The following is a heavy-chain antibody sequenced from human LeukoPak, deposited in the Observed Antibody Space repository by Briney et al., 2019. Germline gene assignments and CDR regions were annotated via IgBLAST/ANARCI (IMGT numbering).Heavy chain of an antibody. D-gene: IGHD4-17*01. J-gene: IGHJ2*01. CDR1: GFTFCSYR. Sequence: GGSLRHSCAASGFTFCSYRMHGVRHAPGEGGEWVSYLCSSSSTIYYEASVKGRFTISRDNAKNSLYLQMNSLRAEDTAVYYCARTEDYGDYVRWYFDLWGRGTLVTVSS. CDR2: LCSSSSTI. V-gene: IGHV3-48*04. CDR3: ARTEDYGDYVRWYFDL.